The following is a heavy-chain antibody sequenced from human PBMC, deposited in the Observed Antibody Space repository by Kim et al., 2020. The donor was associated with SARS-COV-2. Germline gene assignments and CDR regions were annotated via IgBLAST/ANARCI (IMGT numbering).Heavy chain of an antibody. V-gene: IGHV3-23*03. CDR3: AKELRGGYCSSTSCFPDY. Sequence: GGSLRLSCAASGFTFSSYAMSWVRQAPGKGLEWVPVIYSGGSSTYYADSVKGRFTISRDNSKNTLYLQMNSLRAEDTAVYYCAKELRGGYCSSTSCFPDYWGQGTLVTVSS. CDR2: IYSGGSST. CDR1: GFTFSSYA. D-gene: IGHD2-2*01. J-gene: IGHJ4*02.